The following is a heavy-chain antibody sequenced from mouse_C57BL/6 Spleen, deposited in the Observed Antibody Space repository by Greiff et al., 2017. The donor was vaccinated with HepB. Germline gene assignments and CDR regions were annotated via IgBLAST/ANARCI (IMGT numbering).Heavy chain of an antibody. V-gene: IGHV7-3*01. Sequence: EVQRVESGGGLVQPGGSLSLSCAASGFTFTDYYMSWVRQPPGKALEWLGFIRNKANGYTTEYSASVKGRFTISRDNSQSILYLQMNALRAEDSATYYCARYRLGFDYWGQGTTLTVSS. CDR1: GFTFTDYY. CDR2: IRNKANGYTT. J-gene: IGHJ2*01. D-gene: IGHD4-1*01. CDR3: ARYRLGFDY.